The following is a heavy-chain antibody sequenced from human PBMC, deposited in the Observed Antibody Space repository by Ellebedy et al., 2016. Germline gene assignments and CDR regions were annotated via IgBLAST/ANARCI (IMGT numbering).Heavy chain of an antibody. CDR3: ARDGMATTYPDY. CDR2: ISYDGSNK. D-gene: IGHD5-24*01. J-gene: IGHJ4*02. V-gene: IGHV3-30-3*01. Sequence: GGSLRLXCAASGFTFSSYAMHWVRQAPGKGLEWVAVISYDGSNKYYADSVKGRFTISRDNSKNTLYLQMNSLRAEDTAVYYCARDGMATTYPDYWGQGTLVTVSS. CDR1: GFTFSSYA.